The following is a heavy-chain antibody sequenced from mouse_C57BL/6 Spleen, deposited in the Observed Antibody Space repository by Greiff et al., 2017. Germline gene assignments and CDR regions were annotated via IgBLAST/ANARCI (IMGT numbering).Heavy chain of an antibody. CDR3: ARTPYYGYDWFAY. V-gene: IGHV2-2*01. D-gene: IGHD2-9*01. CDR1: GFSLTSYG. CDR2: IWSGGST. Sequence: QVQLKESGPGLVQPSQSLSITCTVSGFSLTSYGVHWVRQSPGKGLEWLGVIWSGGSTDYNAAFISRLSISKDNSKSQVFFKMNSLQADDTAIYYCARTPYYGYDWFAYWGQGTLVTVSA. J-gene: IGHJ3*01.